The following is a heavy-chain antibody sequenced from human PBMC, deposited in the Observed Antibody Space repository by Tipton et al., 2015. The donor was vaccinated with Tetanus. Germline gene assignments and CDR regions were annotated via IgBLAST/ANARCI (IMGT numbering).Heavy chain of an antibody. CDR2: IYYSGST. J-gene: IGHJ4*02. V-gene: IGHV4-59*01. CDR3: ARANNEFPKKGPFDS. Sequence: GLVKPSETLSLTCTVSGGSISSYYWSWIRQPPGKGLEWIGYIYYSGSTNYNPSLKSRATVSVDTSKNQFSLDLTSVTAADTGVYYCARANNEFPKKGPFDSWGQGSLVIVSS. D-gene: IGHD1-1*01. CDR1: GGSISSYY.